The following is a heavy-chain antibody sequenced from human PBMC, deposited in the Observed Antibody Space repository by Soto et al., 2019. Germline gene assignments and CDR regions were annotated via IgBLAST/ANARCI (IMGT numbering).Heavy chain of an antibody. Sequence: GGSLRLSSAASGFTFSSYAMHWVRQAPGKGLEWVAVISYDGSNKYYADSVKGRFTISRDNSKNTLYLQMNSLRAEDTAVYYCARDRGYSYGRSYFDYWGQGTLVTVSS. CDR2: ISYDGSNK. CDR1: GFTFSSYA. D-gene: IGHD5-18*01. V-gene: IGHV3-30-3*01. J-gene: IGHJ4*02. CDR3: ARDRGYSYGRSYFDY.